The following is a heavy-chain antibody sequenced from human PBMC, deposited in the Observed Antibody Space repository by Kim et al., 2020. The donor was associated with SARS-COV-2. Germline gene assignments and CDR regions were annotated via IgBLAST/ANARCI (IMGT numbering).Heavy chain of an antibody. J-gene: IGHJ4*02. CDR1: GDSITNNGYY. V-gene: IGHV4-31*03. CDR2: IYYSGST. CDR3: ARRSGSYSNDY. D-gene: IGHD1-26*01. Sequence: SETRSLTCTVSGDSITNNGYYWSWIRQHPGEGLEYIGYIYYSGSTYYNPSLKDRVTISVDTSKNQFSLELSSVTAADTAVYYCARRSGSYSNDYWGQGTL.